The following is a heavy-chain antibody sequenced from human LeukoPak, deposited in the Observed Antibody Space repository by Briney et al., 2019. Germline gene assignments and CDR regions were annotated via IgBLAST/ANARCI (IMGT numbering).Heavy chain of an antibody. Sequence: SETLSLTCTVSGGSISSSSYYWGWIRQPPGKGLEWIGSIYYSGSTYYNPSLKSRVTISVDTSKNQFSLKLSSVTAADTAVYYCARDLSTKIAVAGNEDWFDPWGQGTLVTVSS. CDR3: ARDLSTKIAVAGNEDWFDP. D-gene: IGHD6-19*01. CDR2: IYYSGST. CDR1: GGSISSSSYY. J-gene: IGHJ5*02. V-gene: IGHV4-39*07.